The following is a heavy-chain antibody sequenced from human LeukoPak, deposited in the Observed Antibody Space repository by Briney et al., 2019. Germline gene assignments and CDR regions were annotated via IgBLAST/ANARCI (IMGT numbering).Heavy chain of an antibody. D-gene: IGHD4-17*01. J-gene: IGHJ4*02. Sequence: SETLSLTCTVSGGSISSYYWSWIRQPAGKGLEWIGRIYTSGSTNYNPSPKSRVTMSVDTSKNQFSLKLSSVTAADTAVYYCARDAFRGYGDYQYYFDYWGQGTLVTVSS. CDR1: GGSISSYY. CDR3: ARDAFRGYGDYQYYFDY. V-gene: IGHV4-4*07. CDR2: IYTSGST.